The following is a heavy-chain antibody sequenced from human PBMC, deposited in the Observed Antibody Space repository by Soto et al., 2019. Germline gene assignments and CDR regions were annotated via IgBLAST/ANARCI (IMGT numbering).Heavy chain of an antibody. V-gene: IGHV5-51*01. CDR2: IYPGDSDT. J-gene: IGHJ6*02. CDR3: ARLRRRIFRGGNYYYYGMDV. Sequence: PGESLKISCKGSGYSFTSYWIGWVRQMPGKGLEWMGIIYPGDSDTRYSPSFQGQVTISADKSISTAYLQWSSLKASDTAMYYCARLRRRIFRGGNYYYYGMDVWGQGTTVTVSS. CDR1: GYSFTSYW.